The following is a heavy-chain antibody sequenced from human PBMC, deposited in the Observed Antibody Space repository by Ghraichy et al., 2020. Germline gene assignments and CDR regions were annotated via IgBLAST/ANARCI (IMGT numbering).Heavy chain of an antibody. CDR2: INPNSGGT. CDR3: ARELGYCSGGSCYAFDI. Sequence: ALVKVSCKASGYTFTGYYMHWVRQAPGQGLEWMGWINPNSGGTNYAQKFQGWVTMTRDTSISTAYMELSRLRSDDTAVYYCARELGYCSGGSCYAFDIWGQGTTVTVSS. D-gene: IGHD2-15*01. J-gene: IGHJ3*02. V-gene: IGHV1-2*04. CDR1: GYTFTGYY.